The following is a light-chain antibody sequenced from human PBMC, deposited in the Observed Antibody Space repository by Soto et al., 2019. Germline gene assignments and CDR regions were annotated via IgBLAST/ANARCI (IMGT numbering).Light chain of an antibody. J-gene: IGKJ1*01. V-gene: IGKV1-27*01. CDR3: QNYDSEPT. CDR1: QGIGNA. CDR2: SAS. Sequence: DIQMTQSPSSLSASVGDRVTITCRPSQGIGNALAWYQQKPGTVPKLLIHSASTLQSGVPSRFSGSGSGTDFTLTISSLQPEDVANYYCQNYDSEPTFGPGTKGDIK.